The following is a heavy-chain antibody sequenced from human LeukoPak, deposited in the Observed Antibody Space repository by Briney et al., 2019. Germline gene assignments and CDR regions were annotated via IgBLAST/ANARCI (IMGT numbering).Heavy chain of an antibody. Sequence: ASVKVSCKASGYTFTSYAMHWVRQAPGQGLEWMGWINAGNSNTKYSQKFQGRVTITRDTSASTAYMELSSLRSEDTAVYYCARPTWIQLWAHFDFWGQGTLVTVSS. CDR3: ARPTWIQLWAHFDF. D-gene: IGHD5-18*01. CDR2: INAGNSNT. CDR1: GYTFTSYA. J-gene: IGHJ4*02. V-gene: IGHV1-3*01.